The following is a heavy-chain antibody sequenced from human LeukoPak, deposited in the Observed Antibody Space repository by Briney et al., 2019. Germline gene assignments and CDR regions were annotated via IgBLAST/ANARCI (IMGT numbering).Heavy chain of an antibody. CDR2: IWSEGNDT. V-gene: IGHV3-33*08. CDR1: GFGSGLTFSDYA. CDR3: ARENHKMNCGTDRCHRGIEY. D-gene: IGHD2-21*01. Sequence: GGSLRLSCAASGFGSGLTFSDYAVSWVRQPPGKGLEWVAAIWSEGNDTFYADSVQGRFTISRDNSKSTLSLLMDSLRAEDTAVYFCARENHKMNCGTDRCHRGIEYWGPGALVTVSS. J-gene: IGHJ4*02.